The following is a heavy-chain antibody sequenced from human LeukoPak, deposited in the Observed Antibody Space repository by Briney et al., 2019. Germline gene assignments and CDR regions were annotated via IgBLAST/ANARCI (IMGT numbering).Heavy chain of an antibody. CDR2: IYYSGST. D-gene: IGHD6-13*01. V-gene: IGHV4-59*01. CDR3: ARAGRRAAGDWFDP. CDR1: GGSISSYY. Sequence: SGTLSLTCTVSGGSISSYYWSWIRQPPGKGLEWIGYIYYSGSTNYNPSLKSRVTISVDTSKNQFSLKLSSVTAADTAVYYCARAGRRAAGDWFDPWGQGTLVTVSS. J-gene: IGHJ5*02.